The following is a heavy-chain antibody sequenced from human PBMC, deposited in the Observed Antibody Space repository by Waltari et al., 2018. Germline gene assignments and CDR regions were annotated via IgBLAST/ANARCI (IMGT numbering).Heavy chain of an antibody. V-gene: IGHV1-3*01. J-gene: IGHJ4*02. CDR3: ARDYLNYDFWSGYEYYFDY. Sequence: QVQLVQSGAEVKKPGASVKVSCKASGYTFTSYAMHWVRQAPGQRLEWMGWINAGNGNTKYSQKFQGRVTITRDTSASTAYMELSSLRSEDTAVYYCARDYLNYDFWSGYEYYFDYWGQGTLVTVSS. D-gene: IGHD3-3*01. CDR2: INAGNGNT. CDR1: GYTFTSYA.